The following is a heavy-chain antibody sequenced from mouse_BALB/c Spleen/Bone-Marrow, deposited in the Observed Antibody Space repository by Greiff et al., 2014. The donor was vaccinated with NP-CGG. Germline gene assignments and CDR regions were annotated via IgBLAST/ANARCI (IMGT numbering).Heavy chain of an antibody. V-gene: IGHV1S41*01. Sequence: DLVKPGASLKPSCTASGYTFTSYWITWIKQRPGQGLEWIGRIAPGSGSTYYNEKFKGKVTLTVDTSSITVYIQLRRLASEDSSVCVCARGDEFERFAYWGQGTLVTVSS. J-gene: IGHJ3*01. CDR2: IAPGSGST. CDR1: GYTFTSYW. CDR3: ARGDEFERFAY.